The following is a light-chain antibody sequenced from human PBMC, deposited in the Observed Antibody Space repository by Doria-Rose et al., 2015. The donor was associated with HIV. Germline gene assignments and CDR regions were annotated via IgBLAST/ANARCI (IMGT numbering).Light chain of an antibody. CDR1: QSFSSTY. V-gene: IGKV3-20*01. CDR3: HQYGTSWT. CDR2: DGS. Sequence: EIVLTQSPGTLSLSPGERATLSCRASQSFSSTYLAWYQQKPGKAPSLIIYDGSTRATGIPDRFSASGSGTDFTLTINRLEPEDFALYYCHQYGTSWTFGQGTKVEI. J-gene: IGKJ1*01.